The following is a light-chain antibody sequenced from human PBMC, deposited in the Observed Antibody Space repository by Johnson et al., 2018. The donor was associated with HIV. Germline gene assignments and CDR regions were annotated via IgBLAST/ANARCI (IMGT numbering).Light chain of an antibody. J-gene: IGLJ1*01. V-gene: IGLV1-51*02. CDR2: ENN. CDR1: SSNIGNNY. Sequence: QSVLTQPPSVSAAPGQKVTISCSGSSSNIGNNYVSWYQQLPGTAPKLLIYENNKRPSGIPDRFSGSKSGTSATLGITGLQTGDEADYYCGTYDTSLSACGVFGTVTKVSVL. CDR3: GTYDTSLSACGV.